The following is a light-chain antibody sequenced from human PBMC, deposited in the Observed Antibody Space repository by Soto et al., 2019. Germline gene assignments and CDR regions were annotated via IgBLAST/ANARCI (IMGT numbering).Light chain of an antibody. CDR3: QQYNNWSPWT. CDR2: GAS. J-gene: IGKJ1*01. V-gene: IGKV3-15*01. CDR1: QSISSS. Sequence: ETVLSQSPATLSLSTGEGATLSCRASQSISSSSLAWYQQKPGQAPRLLIYGASTRSTGIPARFSGSGSGTEFTLTISSLQSEDFAVYYCQQYNNWSPWTFGQGTKVDIK.